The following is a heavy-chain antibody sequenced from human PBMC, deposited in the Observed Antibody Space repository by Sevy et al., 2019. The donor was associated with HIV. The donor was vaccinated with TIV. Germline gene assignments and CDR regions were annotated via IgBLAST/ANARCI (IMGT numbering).Heavy chain of an antibody. D-gene: IGHD3-22*01. CDR2: ISSNGGST. CDR3: ARGSGYYSYGMDV. CDR1: GFTFSSYA. J-gene: IGHJ6*02. V-gene: IGHV3-64*02. Sequence: GGSLRLSCAASGFTFSSYAMHWVRQAPGKGLEYVSAISSNGGSTYYADSVKGRFTISRDNSKNRRYLQMGSLRAEDMAVYYCARGSGYYSYGMDVWGQGTTVTVSS.